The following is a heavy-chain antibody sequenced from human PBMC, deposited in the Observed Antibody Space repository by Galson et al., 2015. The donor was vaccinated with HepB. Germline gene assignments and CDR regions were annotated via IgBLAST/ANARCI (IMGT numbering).Heavy chain of an antibody. CDR2: IKQDGSEK. Sequence: SLRLSCAASGFTFSSYRMSWVRQAPGKGLEWVANIKQDGSEKYYVDSVKGRFTISRDNAKNSLYLQMNSLRAEDTAVYYCGSDPSWYGLYYFDYWGQGTLVTVSS. CDR1: GFTFSSYR. V-gene: IGHV3-7*01. D-gene: IGHD6-13*01. CDR3: GSDPSWYGLYYFDY. J-gene: IGHJ4*02.